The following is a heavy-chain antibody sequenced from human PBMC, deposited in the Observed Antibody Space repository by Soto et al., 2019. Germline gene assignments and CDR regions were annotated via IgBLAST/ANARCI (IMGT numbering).Heavy chain of an antibody. CDR3: ARQFDYDTSGYYYAY. CDR1: GGTFNKYA. V-gene: IGHV1-69*01. D-gene: IGHD3-22*01. J-gene: IGHJ4*02. Sequence: QVQLVQSGAEVKKPGSSVKVSCKASGGTFNKYAIDWVRQAPGQGLEWMGGIIPLFGTANYAQKFQGRVTITADEATSTVYMELSSLRSEDTAVYYCARQFDYDTSGYYYAYWGQGTLVTVSS. CDR2: IIPLFGTA.